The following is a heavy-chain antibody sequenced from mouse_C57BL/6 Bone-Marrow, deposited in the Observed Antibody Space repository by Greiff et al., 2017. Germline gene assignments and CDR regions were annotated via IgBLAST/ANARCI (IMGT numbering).Heavy chain of an antibody. V-gene: IGHV1-75*01. CDR2: IFPGSGST. CDR1: GYTFTDYY. Sequence: VQLQQSGPELVKPGASVKISCKASGYTFTDYYINWVKQRPGQGLEWIGWIFPGSGSTYYNEKFKGKATLTVDKSSSTAYMLRSSLTSEDSAVYICAEGYGDDGYFDVWGTGTTVTVSS. D-gene: IGHD2-2*01. CDR3: AEGYGDDGYFDV. J-gene: IGHJ1*03.